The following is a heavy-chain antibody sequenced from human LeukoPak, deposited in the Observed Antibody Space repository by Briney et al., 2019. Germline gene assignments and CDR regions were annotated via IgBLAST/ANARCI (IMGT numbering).Heavy chain of an antibody. CDR1: GFTFNNYA. Sequence: GGSLRLSCAASGFTFNNYAMNWVRQAPGKGLEWVSSISSSSSYIYYADSVKGRFTISRDNAKNSLYLQMNSLRAEDTAVYYCARDHLEGAPTGGMDVWGQGTTVTVSS. CDR3: ARDHLEGAPTGGMDV. J-gene: IGHJ6*02. V-gene: IGHV3-21*01. D-gene: IGHD1-26*01. CDR2: ISSSSSYI.